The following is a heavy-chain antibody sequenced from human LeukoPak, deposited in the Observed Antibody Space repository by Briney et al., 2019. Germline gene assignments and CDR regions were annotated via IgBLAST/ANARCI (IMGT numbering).Heavy chain of an antibody. J-gene: IGHJ4*02. Sequence: SETLSLTCTVFGDSIRSTTYYWAWIRQPPGKGLEWIGTVYYSGSTYYNPSLKNRVTISVDPSSNQFSLKLNSVTAADTAVYYCAGRGSGSYYYFDYWSQGTLVTVSS. CDR3: AGRGSGSYYYFDY. D-gene: IGHD1-26*01. CDR2: VYYSGST. CDR1: GDSIRSTTYY. V-gene: IGHV4-39*01.